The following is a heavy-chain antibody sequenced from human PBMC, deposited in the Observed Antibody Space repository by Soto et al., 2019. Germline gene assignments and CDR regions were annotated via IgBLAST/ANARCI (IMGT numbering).Heavy chain of an antibody. CDR1: GGSISSSSW. J-gene: IGHJ4*02. Sequence: PSETLSLTCAVSGGSISSSSWWSWVRQPPGKGLEWIGEIYHSGSTNYNPSLKSRVTISVDKSKNQFSLKLSSVTAADTAVYYCARVIVATSTGFDYWGQGTLVTVSS. V-gene: IGHV4-4*02. CDR3: ARVIVATSTGFDY. CDR2: IYHSGST. D-gene: IGHD5-12*01.